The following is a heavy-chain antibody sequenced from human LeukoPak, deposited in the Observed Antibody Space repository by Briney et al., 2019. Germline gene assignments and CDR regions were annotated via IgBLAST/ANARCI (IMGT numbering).Heavy chain of an antibody. J-gene: IGHJ3*02. Sequence: SETLSLTCSVSGGSISTYYWSWIRQPPGKGLEYIGYIYYTGSTNYNPSLKSRVTISVDTSKNQFSLKLSSVTAADTAVYYCAGRLWRRDGYNLSAFDIWGQGTMVTVSS. V-gene: IGHV4-59*01. CDR3: AGRLWRRDGYNLSAFDI. D-gene: IGHD5-24*01. CDR2: IYYTGST. CDR1: GGSISTYY.